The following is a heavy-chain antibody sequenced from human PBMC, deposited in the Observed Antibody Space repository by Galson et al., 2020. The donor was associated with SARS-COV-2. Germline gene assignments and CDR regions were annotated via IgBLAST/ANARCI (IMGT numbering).Heavy chain of an antibody. CDR2: INPNSGGT. CDR1: GYTFSDYY. J-gene: IGHJ4*02. V-gene: IGHV1-2*02. Sequence: ASVKVSCKASGYTFSDYYMHWLRQAPGQGLEWMGWINPNSGGTNYAQRFQGRVTMTGDTSISTAYMELKNLRSDDSAVYYCARDRISAPEDFDYWGQGTLVSVSS. CDR3: ARDRISAPEDFDY. D-gene: IGHD6-13*01.